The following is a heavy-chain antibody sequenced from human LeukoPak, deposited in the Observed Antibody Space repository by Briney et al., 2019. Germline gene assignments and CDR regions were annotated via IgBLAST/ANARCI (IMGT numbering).Heavy chain of an antibody. V-gene: IGHV3-7*01. CDR2: INHDGSVK. Sequence: PGGSLRLSCVASGFTFSSSWMAWVRQAPGKGLQWVANINHDGSVKNYVGSVKGRFAISRDNAQNSFYLQMNSLETDDTAVYYGAKDSYSKGDYWGQGTLVTVSS. J-gene: IGHJ4*02. D-gene: IGHD4-4*01. CDR1: GFTFSSSW. CDR3: AKDSYSKGDY.